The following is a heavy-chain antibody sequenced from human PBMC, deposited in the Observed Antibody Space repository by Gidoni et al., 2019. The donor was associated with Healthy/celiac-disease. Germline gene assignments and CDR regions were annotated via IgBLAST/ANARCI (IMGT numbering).Heavy chain of an antibody. J-gene: IGHJ5*02. Sequence: QVQLQESGPGLVKPSETLSLTGTVSGGSVCSGSYYWSWIRQPPGKGLEWIGYIYYSGSTNYNPSLKSRVTISVDTSKNQFSLKLSSVTAADTAVYYCAREEVLLWFGELLSGWFDPWGQGTLVTVSS. V-gene: IGHV4-61*01. CDR3: AREEVLLWFGELLSGWFDP. D-gene: IGHD3-10*01. CDR1: GGSVCSGSYY. CDR2: IYYSGST.